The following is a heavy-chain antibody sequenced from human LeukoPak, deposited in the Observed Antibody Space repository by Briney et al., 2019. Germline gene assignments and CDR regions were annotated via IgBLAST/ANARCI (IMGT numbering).Heavy chain of an antibody. J-gene: IGHJ4*01. Sequence: PGDALRLFCAASGLTFNIYAMSWVRQAPGKGLGWGSGLSDSWGRKLYADSAKGRFTISRDNSKNTLYMEMKTLRAEDTPVYYCAKVRSPSILTTSFDCWGHGALVTVSS. CDR2: LSDSWGRK. CDR1: GLTFNIYA. CDR3: AKVRSPSILTTSFDC. V-gene: IGHV3-23*01. D-gene: IGHD2-2*02.